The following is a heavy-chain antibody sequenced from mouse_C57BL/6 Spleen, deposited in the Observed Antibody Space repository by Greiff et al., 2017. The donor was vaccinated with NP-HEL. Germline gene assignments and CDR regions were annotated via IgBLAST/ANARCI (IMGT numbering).Heavy chain of an antibody. D-gene: IGHD1-1*01. CDR3: ARYYYYGSSFYYAMDY. Sequence: QVQLKQSGPELVKPGASVKISCKASGYAFSSSWMNWVKQRPGKGLEWIGRIYPGDGDTNYNGKFKGKATLTADKSSSTAYMQLSSLTSEDSAVYFCARYYYYGSSFYYAMDYWGQGTSVTVSS. J-gene: IGHJ4*01. V-gene: IGHV1-82*01. CDR1: GYAFSSSW. CDR2: IYPGDGDT.